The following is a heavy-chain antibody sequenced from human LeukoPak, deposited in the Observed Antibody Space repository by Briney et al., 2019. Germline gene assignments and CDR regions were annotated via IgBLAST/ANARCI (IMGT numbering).Heavy chain of an antibody. CDR1: GASFSSGDQH. J-gene: IGHJ4*02. CDR3: SRGLDSRKLGY. CDR2: IHPSGTL. V-gene: IGHV4-31*03. Sequence: PSETLSLTCTVSGASFSSGDQHWNWIRQSPGKGLEWIGSIHPSGTLYNNPSHESRVTILIDTSKNQFSLSLSSVTAADTAGYFCSRGLDSRKLGYWGQGTLVTVSS. D-gene: IGHD3-22*01.